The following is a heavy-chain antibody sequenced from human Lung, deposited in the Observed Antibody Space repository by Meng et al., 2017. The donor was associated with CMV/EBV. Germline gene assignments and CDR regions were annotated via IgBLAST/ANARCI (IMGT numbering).Heavy chain of an antibody. V-gene: IGHV4-61*01. CDR1: GGSVISGSYY. D-gene: IGHD6-6*01. Sequence: SETLSLXCIVSGGSVISGSYYWSWIRQPPGKGLEWIGYIYYSGSTNYNPSLKSRVTMSIDTSKNQFSLKLSSVTPADTAVYYCAAVPPSSSSSFFDYWGQGXLVTVSS. J-gene: IGHJ4*02. CDR3: AAVPPSSSSSFFDY. CDR2: IYYSGST.